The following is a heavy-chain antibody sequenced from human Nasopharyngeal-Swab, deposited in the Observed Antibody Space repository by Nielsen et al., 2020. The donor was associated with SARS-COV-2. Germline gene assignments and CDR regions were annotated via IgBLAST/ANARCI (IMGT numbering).Heavy chain of an antibody. D-gene: IGHD1-26*01. Sequence: GGSLRLSCAASGFTFSSYSMNWVRQAPGKGLEWVSSISSSSSYIYYADSVKGRFTISRDNAKNSLYLQMNSLRAEDTAVYYCARDAGRREWELRDNWFDPWGQGTLVTVSS. CDR2: ISSSSSYI. J-gene: IGHJ5*02. V-gene: IGHV3-21*01. CDR3: ARDAGRREWELRDNWFDP. CDR1: GFTFSSYS.